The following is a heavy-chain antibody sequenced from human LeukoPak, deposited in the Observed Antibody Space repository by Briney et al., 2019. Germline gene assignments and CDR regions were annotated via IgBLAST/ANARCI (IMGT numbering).Heavy chain of an antibody. D-gene: IGHD4-23*01. Sequence: PGRSLRLSCAASGFTFNTYAMSWVRQAPGKGLEWVSVISGNGGVSTYYADSVKGRFTISRDNSKNTLYLQMNNLRAEDTAVYYCATPRGTVATGAVYWGQGTLVTVSS. V-gene: IGHV3-23*01. CDR2: ISGNGGVST. CDR3: ATPRGTVATGAVY. J-gene: IGHJ4*02. CDR1: GFTFNTYA.